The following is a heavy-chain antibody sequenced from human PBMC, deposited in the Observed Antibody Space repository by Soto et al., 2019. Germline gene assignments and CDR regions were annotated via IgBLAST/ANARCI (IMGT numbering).Heavy chain of an antibody. CDR2: MYNGGST. CDR3: ARRPLSRRDLDH. CDR1: GRSISSSNYY. V-gene: IGHV4-39*01. Sequence: SQTLSLTCTVSGRSISSSNYYWGWIRQPPGKGLEWIGSMYNGGSTYYNPSLKSRVTISVDTSKNQFSLELSSVTAADTAVYYCARRPLSRRDLDHLGQGTLVTVSS. J-gene: IGHJ4*02.